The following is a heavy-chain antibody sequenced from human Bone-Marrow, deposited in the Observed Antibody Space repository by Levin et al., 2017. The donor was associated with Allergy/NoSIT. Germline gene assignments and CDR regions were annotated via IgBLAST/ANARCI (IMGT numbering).Heavy chain of an antibody. CDR3: ARDTHYDFWSGYPRYSWFDP. J-gene: IGHJ5*02. CDR1: GFTFSSYS. D-gene: IGHD3-3*01. CDR2: ISSSSSTI. V-gene: IGHV3-48*02. Sequence: PGGSLRLSCAASGFTFSSYSMNWVRQAPGKGLEWVSYISSSSSTIYYADSVKGRFTISRDNAKNSLYLQMNSLRDEDTAVYYCARDTHYDFWSGYPRYSWFDPWGQGTLVTVSS.